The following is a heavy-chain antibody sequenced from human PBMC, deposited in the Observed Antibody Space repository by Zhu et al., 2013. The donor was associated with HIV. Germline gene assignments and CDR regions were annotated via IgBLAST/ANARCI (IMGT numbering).Heavy chain of an antibody. CDR2: INPNSGGT. CDR1: GYTFSGYY. CDR3: ARGADYDILTGYPYYYYYVDV. Sequence: QVQLVQSGAEVKKPGASVKVSCKASGYTFSGYYMHWVRQAPGQGLEWMGWINPNSGGTNYAQKFQGRVTMTRDTSISTAYMELSRLRSDDTAVYYCARGADYDILTGYPYYYYYVDVWGKGTTVTVSS. D-gene: IGHD3-9*01. V-gene: IGHV1-2*02. J-gene: IGHJ6*03.